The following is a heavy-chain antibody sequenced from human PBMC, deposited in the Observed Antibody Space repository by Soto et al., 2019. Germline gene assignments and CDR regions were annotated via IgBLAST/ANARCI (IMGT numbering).Heavy chain of an antibody. D-gene: IGHD3-9*01. Sequence: GESLKISCKSSGYSFTDYWIGWARQMPGKGLEWMGIIYPGDSDARYSTSFQGQVTISVDTSINTAFLRWNSLTASDTAMYYCARQADYNILTGYFYYFDYWGQGSLVTVSS. CDR2: IYPGDSDA. J-gene: IGHJ4*02. V-gene: IGHV5-51*01. CDR3: ARQADYNILTGYFYYFDY. CDR1: GYSFTDYW.